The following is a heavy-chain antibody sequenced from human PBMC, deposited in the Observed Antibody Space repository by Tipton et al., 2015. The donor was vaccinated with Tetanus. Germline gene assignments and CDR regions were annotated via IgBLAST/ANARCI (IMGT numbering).Heavy chain of an antibody. V-gene: IGHV4-4*07. CDR3: ARMQRYGMDV. CDR1: GGSMSSYY. J-gene: IGHJ6*02. CDR2: IYTSEST. Sequence: LRLSCTVSGGSMSSYYWSWIRQPAGKGLEWIGRIYTSESTNYNPSLKSRVTMSVDTSKNQFSLKLSSVTAADTAVYYCARMQRYGMDVWGHGTTVTVSS. D-gene: IGHD6-25*01.